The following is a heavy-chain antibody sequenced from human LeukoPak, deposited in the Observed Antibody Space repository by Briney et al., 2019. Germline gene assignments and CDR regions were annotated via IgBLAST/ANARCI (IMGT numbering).Heavy chain of an antibody. D-gene: IGHD6-25*01. CDR3: ARGPYSSDAGY. Sequence: SETLSLTCAVYGGSFTSYYWSWIRQPPGKGLEWIGEISHTGHTNYNPSLKSRATMSVETSKSQLSLILSSVTAADTAVYYCARGPYSSDAGYWGQGTLVTVSS. J-gene: IGHJ4*02. CDR1: GGSFTSYY. CDR2: ISHTGHT. V-gene: IGHV4-34*01.